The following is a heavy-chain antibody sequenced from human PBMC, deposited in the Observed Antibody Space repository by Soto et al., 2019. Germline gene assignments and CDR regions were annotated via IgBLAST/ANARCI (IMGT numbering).Heavy chain of an antibody. V-gene: IGHV3-7*05. J-gene: IGHJ6*02. CDR2: MNQDGSEK. CDR1: GFTFGDYW. D-gene: IGHD1-1*01. Sequence: EVQLVESGGGLVQPGGSLRLSCTVSGFTFGDYWMTWVRQAPGKGLEWVANMNQDGSEKYYVDSVQGRFANSRDNAKNSLYLQMHSLSAEDTAVYYCASQRVSYAMDVWGQGTTVTVSS. CDR3: ASQRVSYAMDV.